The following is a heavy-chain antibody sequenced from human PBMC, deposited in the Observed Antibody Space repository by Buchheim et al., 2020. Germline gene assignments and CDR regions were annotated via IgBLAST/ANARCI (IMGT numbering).Heavy chain of an antibody. Sequence: QVQLVQSGSELKKPGASVKVSCKASGYTFTSYAMNWVRQAPRQGLEWMGWINTNTGNPTYAQGFTGRFVFSLDTSVSTAYLQISSLKAEDTAVYYCARDKIGEGPAAMVLLDWYFDLWGRGTL. CDR1: GYTFTSYA. CDR3: ARDKIGEGPAAMVLLDWYFDL. CDR2: INTNTGNP. J-gene: IGHJ2*01. D-gene: IGHD2-2*01. V-gene: IGHV7-4-1*02.